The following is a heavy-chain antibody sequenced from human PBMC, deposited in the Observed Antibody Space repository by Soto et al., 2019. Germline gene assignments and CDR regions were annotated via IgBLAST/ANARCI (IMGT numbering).Heavy chain of an antibody. J-gene: IGHJ6*02. Sequence: SLPTLENPTDTFTLTVTLSGFSLINARMGVSWIRQPPGKALEWLAHIFSNDEKSYSTSLKSRLTISKDTSKSQAVLTMTNMDPVDTATYYCARIQDPYYYGMDVWGQGTTVTVSS. CDR3: ARIQDPYYYGMDV. CDR2: IFSNDEK. V-gene: IGHV2-26*01. CDR1: GFSLINARMG.